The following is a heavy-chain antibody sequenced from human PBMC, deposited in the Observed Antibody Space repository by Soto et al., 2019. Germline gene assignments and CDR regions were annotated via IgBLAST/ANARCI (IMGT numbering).Heavy chain of an antibody. CDR2: ISSSSSTI. Sequence: DVQLVESGGGLVQPGGSLRLSCAASGFTFRSYNMNWVRQAPGKGLDWLSYISSSSSTIYYADSVKGRFTISRDNAKNSLYLQMNSLRDDDTAMYYCARGGTIAVTTIVDDWGQGTLVTVSS. V-gene: IGHV3-48*02. CDR3: ARGGTIAVTTIVDD. CDR1: GFTFRSYN. J-gene: IGHJ4*01. D-gene: IGHD3-22*01.